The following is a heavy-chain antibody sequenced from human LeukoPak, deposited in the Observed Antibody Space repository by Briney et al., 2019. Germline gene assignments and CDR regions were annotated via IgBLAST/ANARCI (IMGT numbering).Heavy chain of an antibody. CDR2: IKQDGSEK. Sequence: PGGSPRLSCAASGFTFSSYWMSWVRQAPGKGLEWVANIKQDGSEKYYVDSVKGRFTISRGNAKNSLYLQMNSLRAEDTAVYYCARLPFRQWLDYWGQGTLVTVSS. V-gene: IGHV3-7*01. D-gene: IGHD3-22*01. CDR3: ARLPFRQWLDY. J-gene: IGHJ4*02. CDR1: GFTFSSYW.